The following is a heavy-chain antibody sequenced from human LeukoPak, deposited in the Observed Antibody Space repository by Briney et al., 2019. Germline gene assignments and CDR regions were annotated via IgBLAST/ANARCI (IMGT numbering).Heavy chain of an antibody. Sequence: GGSLRLSCAASGFTFSSYGMSWVRQAPGKGLEWVSAISGSGGSTYYADSVKGRFTISRDNSKNTLYLQMNSLRAEDTAVYYCAKKGNNYYYSYMDVWGKGTTVIVSS. CDR3: AKKGNNYYYSYMDV. CDR2: ISGSGGST. J-gene: IGHJ6*03. CDR1: GFTFSSYG. D-gene: IGHD2/OR15-2a*01. V-gene: IGHV3-23*01.